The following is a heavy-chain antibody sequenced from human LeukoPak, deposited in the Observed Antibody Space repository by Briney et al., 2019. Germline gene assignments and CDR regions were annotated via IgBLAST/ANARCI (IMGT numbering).Heavy chain of an antibody. CDR3: ARLSGSRDY. CDR1: GFTFRSYE. V-gene: IGHV3-48*03. CDR2: ISSSGSTI. D-gene: IGHD2-2*01. J-gene: IGHJ4*02. Sequence: PGGSLRLSCAAAGFTFRSYEMNWVRQAPGKGLEWVSYISSSGSTIYYADSVKGRFTISRDNAKNSLYLQMNTLRAEDTAVYYCARLSGSRDYWGQGTLVTVSS.